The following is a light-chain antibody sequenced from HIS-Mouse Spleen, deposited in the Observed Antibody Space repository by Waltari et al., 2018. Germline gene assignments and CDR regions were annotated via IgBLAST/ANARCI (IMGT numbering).Light chain of an antibody. CDR2: WAA. V-gene: IGKV4-1*01. CDR3: QQYYSTPWT. CDR1: QSGLYSSNNKNY. J-gene: IGKJ1*01. Sequence: DIVMTQSPDSLAVSLGERATINCKSSQSGLYSSNNKNYLALYQQKPGQPPKLLIYWAATRESGVPDRFSGSGSGTDFTLTISSLQAEDVAVYYCQQYYSTPWTFGQGTKVEIK.